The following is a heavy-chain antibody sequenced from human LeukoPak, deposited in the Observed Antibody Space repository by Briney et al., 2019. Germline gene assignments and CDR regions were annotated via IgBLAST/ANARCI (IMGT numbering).Heavy chain of an antibody. D-gene: IGHD3-22*01. V-gene: IGHV1-69*13. CDR3: ARGGDSSGYYFDY. CDR1: GGTFSSYA. Sequence: VASVKVSCKASGGTFSSYAISWVRQAPGQGLEWMGGIIPIFGTANYAQKFQGRVTITADESTSTAYMELSSLRSEDTAVYYCARGGDSSGYYFDYWGQGTLVTVSS. CDR2: IIPIFGTA. J-gene: IGHJ4*02.